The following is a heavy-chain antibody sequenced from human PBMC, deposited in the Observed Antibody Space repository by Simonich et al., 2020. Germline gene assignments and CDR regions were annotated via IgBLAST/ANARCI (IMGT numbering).Heavy chain of an antibody. CDR2: INHSGST. CDR1: GGSFSGYY. J-gene: IGHJ4*02. CDR3: ARHLQLGPFDY. D-gene: IGHD1-1*01. Sequence: QVQLQQWGAGLLKPSETLSLTCAVYGGSFSGYYWSWIRQPPGKGLEWSGEINHSGSTNYHPSLKSRVTISVDTSKNRFSLKLSSVTAADTAVYYCARHLQLGPFDYWGQGTLVTVSS. V-gene: IGHV4-34*01.